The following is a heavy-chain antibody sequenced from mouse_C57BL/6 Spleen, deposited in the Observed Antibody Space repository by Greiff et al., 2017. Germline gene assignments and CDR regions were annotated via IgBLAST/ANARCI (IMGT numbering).Heavy chain of an antibody. Sequence: EVQRVESGGGLVKPGGSLKLSCAASGFTFSSYTMSWVRQTPEKRLEWVATISGGGGNTYYPDSVKGRFTISRDNAKNTLYLQMSSLRSEDTALYYCASLWFAYWGQGTLVTVSA. CDR3: ASLWFAY. CDR2: ISGGGGNT. J-gene: IGHJ3*01. CDR1: GFTFSSYT. V-gene: IGHV5-9*01.